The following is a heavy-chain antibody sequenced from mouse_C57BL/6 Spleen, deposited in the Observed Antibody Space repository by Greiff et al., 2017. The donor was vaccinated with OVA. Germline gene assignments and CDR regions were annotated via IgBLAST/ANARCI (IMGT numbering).Heavy chain of an antibody. CDR1: GYSITSGYY. V-gene: IGHV3-6*01. Sequence: ESGPGLVKPSQSLSLTCSVTGYSITSGYYWNWIRQFPGNKLEWMGYISYDGSNNYNPSLKNRISITRDTSKNQFFLKLNSVTTEDTATYYCARDGRIYYAMDYWGQGTSVTVSS. CDR3: ARDGRIYYAMDY. J-gene: IGHJ4*01. CDR2: ISYDGSN.